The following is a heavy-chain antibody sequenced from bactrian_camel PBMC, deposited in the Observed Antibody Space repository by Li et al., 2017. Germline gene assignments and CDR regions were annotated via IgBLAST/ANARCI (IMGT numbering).Heavy chain of an antibody. CDR2: IKPDGSDT. CDR3: AADRALDDDCYVGSLYTDFAY. D-gene: IGHD3*01. CDR1: GFTFSRGW. J-gene: IGHJ6*01. V-gene: IGHV3S6*01. Sequence: VQLVESGGGSVQAGGSLRLSCAASGFTFSRGWMTWVRQAPGAGLEWVSTIKPDGSDTYTPMSMKARFTISRDNAKSTLYLQMNNLKPEDTAMYYCAADRALDDDCYVGSLYTDFAYWGQGTQVTVS.